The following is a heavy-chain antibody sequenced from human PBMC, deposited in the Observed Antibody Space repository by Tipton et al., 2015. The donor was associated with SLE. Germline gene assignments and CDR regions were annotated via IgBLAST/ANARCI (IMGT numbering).Heavy chain of an antibody. Sequence: LSLTCAVYGGSFSGYYWSWIRQPPGKGLEWIGEINHSGSTNYNPSLKSRVTISVDTSKKQFSLKLRSMTAADTAVYYCASLTTSPWGQGTLVTVSS. CDR2: INHSGST. V-gene: IGHV4-34*01. CDR3: ASLTTSP. CDR1: GGSFSGYY. D-gene: IGHD1-14*01. J-gene: IGHJ5*02.